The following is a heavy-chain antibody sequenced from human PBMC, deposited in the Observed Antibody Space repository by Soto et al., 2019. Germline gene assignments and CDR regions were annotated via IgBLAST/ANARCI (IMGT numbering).Heavy chain of an antibody. J-gene: IGHJ6*02. CDR2: ISYDGSNK. CDR3: AKPPYCSSTSCYRDYYYYGMDV. D-gene: IGHD2-2*01. Sequence: QPGWFLRLSCASSVFTFISYGIHWVRQAPGKGLEWVAVISYDGSNKYYADSVKGRFTISRDNSKNTLYLQMNSLRAEDTAVYYCAKPPYCSSTSCYRDYYYYGMDVWGQGTTVTVSS. V-gene: IGHV3-30*18. CDR1: VFTFISYG.